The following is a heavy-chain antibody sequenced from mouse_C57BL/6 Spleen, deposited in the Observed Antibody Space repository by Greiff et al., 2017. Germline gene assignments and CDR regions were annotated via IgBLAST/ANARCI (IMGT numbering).Heavy chain of an antibody. CDR2: ISYSGST. Sequence: EVQLQQSGPGLAKPSQTLSLTCSVTGYSITSDYWNWIRKFPGNKLEYMGYISYSGSTYYNPSPKSRIPITRDTSKSQYYLQLNSVTTEDTATYYCARSPTRYGSSYLGYWGQGTTLTVSS. D-gene: IGHD1-1*01. CDR1: GYSITSDY. CDR3: ARSPTRYGSSYLGY. J-gene: IGHJ2*01. V-gene: IGHV3-8*01.